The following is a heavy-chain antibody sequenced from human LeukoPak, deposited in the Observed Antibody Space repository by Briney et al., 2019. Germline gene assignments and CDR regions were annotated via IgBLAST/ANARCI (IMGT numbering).Heavy chain of an antibody. D-gene: IGHD1-26*01. CDR1: GYSISSGYY. Sequence: PSETLSLTCTVSGYSISSGYYWGWIRQPPGKGLEWIGSIYHSGSTYYNPSLKSRATISVDTSNSQFSLKLSSVTAADTAVYYCAREGGGSYYDYWGQGTLVTVSS. J-gene: IGHJ4*02. V-gene: IGHV4-38-2*02. CDR3: AREGGGSYYDY. CDR2: IYHSGST.